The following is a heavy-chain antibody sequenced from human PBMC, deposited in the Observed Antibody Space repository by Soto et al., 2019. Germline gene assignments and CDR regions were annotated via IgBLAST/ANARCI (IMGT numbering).Heavy chain of an antibody. J-gene: IGHJ4*02. CDR3: TRGDY. V-gene: IGHV4-31*03. CDR1: GDSMTTVGYY. Sequence: QVQLQESGPGLVKPSQTLSLTCTVSGDSMTTVGYYWTWIRQHPGQGLEWIGFISYSGSTYYSSSLKGRVAISADTSKNQFSLKLNSVTAAVTAVYYCTRGDYWGQGTLVTVSS. CDR2: ISYSGST.